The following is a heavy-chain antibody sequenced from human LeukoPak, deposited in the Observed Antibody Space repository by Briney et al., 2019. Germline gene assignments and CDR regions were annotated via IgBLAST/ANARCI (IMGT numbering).Heavy chain of an antibody. Sequence: GESLKISCKGSGYSFTSYWIGWVRQMPGKGLEWMGIIYPGDSDTRYSPSFQGQATISADKSISTAYLQWSSLKASDPAMYYCARLEKLYCSSTSCYGNYYYYMDVWGKGTTVTVSS. CDR3: ARLEKLYCSSTSCYGNYYYYMDV. CDR1: GYSFTSYW. CDR2: IYPGDSDT. D-gene: IGHD2-2*01. J-gene: IGHJ6*03. V-gene: IGHV5-51*01.